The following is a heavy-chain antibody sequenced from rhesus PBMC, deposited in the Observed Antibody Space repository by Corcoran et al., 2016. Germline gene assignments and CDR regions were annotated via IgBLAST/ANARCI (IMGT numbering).Heavy chain of an antibody. Sequence: QVQLQQWGEGLVKPSETLSLTCAVYGGSISGYYYWSWIRQPPGKGLEWMGYIDGNVASTNYNPSLKNRVTISKDTSKNQFSLKLSSVTAADTAVYYCARGEGSGWSIAFDFWGQGLRVTVSS. CDR1: GGSISGYYY. J-gene: IGHJ3*01. CDR3: ARGEGSGWSIAFDF. D-gene: IGHD6S26*01. CDR2: IDGNVAST. V-gene: IGHV4-73*01.